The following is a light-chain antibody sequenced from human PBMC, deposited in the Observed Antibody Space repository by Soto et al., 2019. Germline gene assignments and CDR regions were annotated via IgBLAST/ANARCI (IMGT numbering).Light chain of an antibody. CDR3: CSYAGSSMFV. Sequence: QSALTQPASVSGSPGQSITISCTGSSSDVGPYNLVSWYQHHPGKAPKLMISEGVKRPSGVSNRFSGSKSGNTASLTISGLQAEDEADYYCCSYAGSSMFVFGGGTKLTVL. CDR1: SSDVGPYNL. V-gene: IGLV2-23*03. J-gene: IGLJ2*01. CDR2: EGV.